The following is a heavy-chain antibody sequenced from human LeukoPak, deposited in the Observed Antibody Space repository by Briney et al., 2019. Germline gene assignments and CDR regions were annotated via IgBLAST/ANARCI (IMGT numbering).Heavy chain of an antibody. CDR3: ARGIAVAAYFDY. D-gene: IGHD6-19*01. Sequence: SETLSLTCTASGGSISSSSYYWGWIRQPPGKGLEWIGSIYYSGSTYYNPSLKSRVTISVDTSKNQFSLKLSPVTAADTAVYYCARGIAVAAYFDYWGQGTLVTVSS. CDR2: IYYSGST. CDR1: GGSISSSSYY. J-gene: IGHJ4*02. V-gene: IGHV4-39*07.